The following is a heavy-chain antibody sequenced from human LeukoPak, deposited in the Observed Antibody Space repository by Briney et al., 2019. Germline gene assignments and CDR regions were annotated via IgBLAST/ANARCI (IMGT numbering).Heavy chain of an antibody. Sequence: PGGSLRLSCAASGFTFSSYSMNWVRQAPGKGLEWVSSISGSSSYIYYADSVKGRFTISRDNAENLLYLQMNSLRAEDTAVYYCARVRDSSGYYPHTLDYWGQGTLVTVSS. CDR2: ISGSSSYI. D-gene: IGHD3-22*01. CDR3: ARVRDSSGYYPHTLDY. CDR1: GFTFSSYS. V-gene: IGHV3-21*01. J-gene: IGHJ4*02.